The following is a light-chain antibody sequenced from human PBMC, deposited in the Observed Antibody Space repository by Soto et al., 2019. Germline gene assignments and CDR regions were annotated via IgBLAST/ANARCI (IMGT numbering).Light chain of an antibody. CDR3: QAYDSILSAYG. J-gene: IGLJ1*01. V-gene: IGLV1-40*01. CDR2: GNS. CDR1: RSNIGAGYY. Sequence: QSVLTQPPSVSGAPGQRVTISCTGSRSNIGAGYYVHWYQQLPGTAPKLLIYGNSNRPSGVPDRFSGSMSGTSASLAITGLQAEVVVDYYGQAYDSILSAYGFATGTKV.